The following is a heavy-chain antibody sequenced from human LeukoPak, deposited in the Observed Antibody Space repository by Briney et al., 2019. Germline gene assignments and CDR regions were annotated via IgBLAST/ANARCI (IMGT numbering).Heavy chain of an antibody. CDR2: INHSGST. D-gene: IGHD6-13*01. Sequence: SETLSLTCAVYGGSFSGYYWSWIRQPPGKGLEWIGEINHSGSTNYNPSLKSRVTISVDTSKNQFSLKLSSVTAADTAVYYCARESVVAAALPGVWGQGTLVTVSS. V-gene: IGHV4-34*01. J-gene: IGHJ4*02. CDR3: ARESVVAAALPGV. CDR1: GGSFSGYY.